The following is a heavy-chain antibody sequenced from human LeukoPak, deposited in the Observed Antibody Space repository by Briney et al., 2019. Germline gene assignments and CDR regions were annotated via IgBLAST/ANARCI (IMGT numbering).Heavy chain of an antibody. Sequence: PSETLSLTCTVSGGSISSYYWSWIRQPLGKGLEWIGYIYYSGSTNYNPSLKSRVTISVDTSKNQFSLKLSSVTAADTAVYYCARESSGSPYYFDYWGQGTLVTVSS. V-gene: IGHV4-59*01. CDR2: IYYSGST. J-gene: IGHJ4*02. D-gene: IGHD1-26*01. CDR1: GGSISSYY. CDR3: ARESSGSPYYFDY.